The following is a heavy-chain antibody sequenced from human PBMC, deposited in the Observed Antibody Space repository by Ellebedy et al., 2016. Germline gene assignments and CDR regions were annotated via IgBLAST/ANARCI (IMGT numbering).Heavy chain of an antibody. V-gene: IGHV3-33*01. J-gene: IGHJ3*02. Sequence: GESLKISXAASGFTFSTYGMHWVRQAPGKGLEWVAVIWFDGSNRYYADSVKGRFTISRDNSKNTLYLQMNSLRVEDTAVYYCATGIAAPGIFPFDAIDIWGQGTMVTVSS. CDR3: ATGIAAPGIFPFDAIDI. CDR2: IWFDGSNR. CDR1: GFTFSTYG. D-gene: IGHD6-13*01.